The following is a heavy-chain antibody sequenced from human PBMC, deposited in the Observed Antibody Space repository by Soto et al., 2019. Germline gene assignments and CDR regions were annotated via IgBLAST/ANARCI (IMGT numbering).Heavy chain of an antibody. CDR2: INPNSGGT. D-gene: IGHD6-19*01. V-gene: IGHV1-2*04. CDR1: GYTFTGYY. Sequence: GASVKVSCKASGYTFTGYYMHWVRQAPGQGLEWMGWINPNSGGTNYAQKFQGWVTMTRDTSISTAYMELSRLRSGDTAVYYCARDGEQWLADYYYYYGMDVWGQGTTVTVSS. J-gene: IGHJ6*02. CDR3: ARDGEQWLADYYYYYGMDV.